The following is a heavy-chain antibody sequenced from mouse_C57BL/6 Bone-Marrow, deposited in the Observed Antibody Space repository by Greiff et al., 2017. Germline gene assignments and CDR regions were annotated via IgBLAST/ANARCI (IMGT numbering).Heavy chain of an antibody. CDR3: ATLYYYGSSRYWYFDV. D-gene: IGHD1-1*01. V-gene: IGHV5-17*01. J-gene: IGHJ1*03. Sequence: DVKLVESGGGLVKPGGSLKISCAASGFTFSDYGMHWVRQAHEKGLEWVAYISSGSSTIYYADTVKGRFTISRDNAKNTLFMQMTSLRSEDTAMYYCATLYYYGSSRYWYFDVWGTGTTVTVSS. CDR2: ISSGSSTI. CDR1: GFTFSDYG.